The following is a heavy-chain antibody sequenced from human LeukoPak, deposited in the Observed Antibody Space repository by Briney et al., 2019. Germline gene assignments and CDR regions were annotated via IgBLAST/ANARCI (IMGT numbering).Heavy chain of an antibody. CDR2: INPSGGST. D-gene: IGHD6-13*01. CDR1: GYTFTSYY. CDR3: ARVAPRYSSSWKIFDY. V-gene: IGHV1-46*01. Sequence: ASVKVSCKASGYTFTSYYMHWVRQAPGQGLEWIGIINPSGGSTSYAQKFQGRVTMTRDMSTSTVYMELSSLRSEDTAVYYCARVAPRYSSSWKIFDYWGQGTLVTVSS. J-gene: IGHJ4*02.